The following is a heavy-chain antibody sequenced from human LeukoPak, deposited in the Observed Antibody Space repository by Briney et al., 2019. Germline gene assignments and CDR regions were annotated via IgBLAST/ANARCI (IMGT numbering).Heavy chain of an antibody. Sequence: GRSLRLSCAASGFTFDDYATPWVRQAPGKGLEWVSGISWNSGSIGYADSVKGRFTISRDNAKNSLYLQMNSLRAEDTALYYCAKARDIVVVPGGYDYWGQGTLVTVSS. CDR1: GFTFDDYA. CDR2: ISWNSGSI. V-gene: IGHV3-9*01. J-gene: IGHJ4*02. D-gene: IGHD2-2*01. CDR3: AKARDIVVVPGGYDY.